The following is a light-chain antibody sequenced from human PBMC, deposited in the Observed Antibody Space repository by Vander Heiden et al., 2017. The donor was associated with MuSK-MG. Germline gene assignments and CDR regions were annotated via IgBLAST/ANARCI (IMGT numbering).Light chain of an antibody. CDR2: AAS. Sequence: DLQMTQSPSPLSAPVGDRVTITCLAIHSISSYLNVEQQKPGKAPKHLVYAASSLQCGVPSRFSGSGSGTDFTLTISSLQPEDYATYYGQQKGTFGGGTKVEIK. CDR3: QQKGT. CDR1: HSISSY. J-gene: IGKJ4*01. V-gene: IGKV1-39*01.